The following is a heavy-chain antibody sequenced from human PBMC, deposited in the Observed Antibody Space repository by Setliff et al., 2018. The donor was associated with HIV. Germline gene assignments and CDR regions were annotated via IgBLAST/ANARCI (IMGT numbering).Heavy chain of an antibody. J-gene: IGHJ4*02. V-gene: IGHV1-24*01. CDR1: GDTLTEVS. Sequence: GASVKVSCKVSGDTLTEVSIHWVRQAPGKGLEWMGVFDPEDDETFYAQKFQGRVTITADTYTDTAYMELSSLRSEDTAVYYCARDEPKNTEAAPGYWGQGTLVTVSS. CDR2: FDPEDDET. D-gene: IGHD6-6*01. CDR3: ARDEPKNTEAAPGY.